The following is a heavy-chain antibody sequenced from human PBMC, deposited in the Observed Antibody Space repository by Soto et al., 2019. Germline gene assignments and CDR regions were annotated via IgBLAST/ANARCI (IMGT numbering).Heavy chain of an antibody. V-gene: IGHV3-21*01. D-gene: IGHD3-3*01. CDR3: ARVKYYDFWSGPNDAFDI. CDR2: ISSSSSYI. Sequence: PGGSLRLSCAASGFTFSNYSMNWVRQAPGKGLEWVSSISSSSSYIYYADSVKGRFTISRDNAKNSLYLQMNSLRAEDTAVYYCARVKYYDFWSGPNDAFDIWGQGTMVTVSS. J-gene: IGHJ3*02. CDR1: GFTFSNYS.